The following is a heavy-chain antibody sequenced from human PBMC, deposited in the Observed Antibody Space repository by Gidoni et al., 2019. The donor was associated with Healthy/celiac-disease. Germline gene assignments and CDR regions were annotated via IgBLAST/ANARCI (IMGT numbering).Heavy chain of an antibody. V-gene: IGHV3-15*01. CDR1: GFTFSNAR. D-gene: IGHD4-17*01. Sequence: EVQLVESGGGLVKPGGSLRLSCAASGFTFSNARMSWVRQAPGKGLEWVGRIQSKTDGGTTDYAAPVKGRFTISRDDSKNPLYLQMNSLKTEDTAVYYCTTEGPRLRKDYWGQGTLVTVSS. J-gene: IGHJ4*02. CDR2: IQSKTDGGTT. CDR3: TTEGPRLRKDY.